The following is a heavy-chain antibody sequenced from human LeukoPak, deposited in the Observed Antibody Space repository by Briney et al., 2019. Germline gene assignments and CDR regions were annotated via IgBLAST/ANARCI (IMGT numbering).Heavy chain of an antibody. V-gene: IGHV1-18*04. Sequence: GASVKVSCKASGYTFTGYYIHWVRQAPGQGLEWMGWISAYNGNTNYAQKLQGRVTMTTDTSTSTAYMELRSLRSDDTAVYYCARADYYYGSGDLTNWGQGTLVTVSS. D-gene: IGHD3-10*01. CDR2: ISAYNGNT. J-gene: IGHJ4*02. CDR3: ARADYYYGSGDLTN. CDR1: GYTFTGYY.